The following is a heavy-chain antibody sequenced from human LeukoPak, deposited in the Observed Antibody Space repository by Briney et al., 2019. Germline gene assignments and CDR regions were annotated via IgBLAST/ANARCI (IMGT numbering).Heavy chain of an antibody. Sequence: GGSLRLSCAASGFTFSSYAMRWVRQAPGQGLEWISAISASGVGTYYADSVKGRFTISRDNSKNTLYLQMNSLRAEDTAVYYCAKDLRTGFDAFDIWGQGTMVTVSS. J-gene: IGHJ3*02. CDR2: ISASGVGT. V-gene: IGHV3-23*01. CDR3: AKDLRTGFDAFDI. CDR1: GFTFSSYA. D-gene: IGHD1-1*01.